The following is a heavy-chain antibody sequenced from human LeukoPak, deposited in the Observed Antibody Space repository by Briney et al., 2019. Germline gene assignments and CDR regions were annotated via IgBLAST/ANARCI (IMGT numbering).Heavy chain of an antibody. Sequence: ASVKVSCKASGGTFSSYAISWVRQAPGQGLEWMGGIIPIFGTANYAQKFQGRVTITADESTSTAYMELSSLRSEDTAVYYCARPSEGFRYDYGAQGGMDVWGQGTTVTVSS. J-gene: IGHJ6*02. CDR1: GGTFSSYA. V-gene: IGHV1-69*13. CDR2: IIPIFGTA. D-gene: IGHD4-17*01. CDR3: ARPSEGFRYDYGAQGGMDV.